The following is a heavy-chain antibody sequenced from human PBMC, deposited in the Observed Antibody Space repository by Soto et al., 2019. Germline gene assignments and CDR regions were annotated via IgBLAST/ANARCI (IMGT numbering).Heavy chain of an antibody. CDR3: ARHRAAAGNYYYGMDV. J-gene: IGHJ6*02. CDR1: GYSFTSYW. V-gene: IGHV5-51*01. Sequence: GESLKISCKGSGYSFTSYWIGWVRQMPGKGLEWMGIFNPADSDIRYSPSVRGQVTISVDKSISTAYLQWSSLRASDTAIYFCARHRAAAGNYYYGMDVWGQGTTVTVSS. CDR2: FNPADSDI. D-gene: IGHD6-13*01.